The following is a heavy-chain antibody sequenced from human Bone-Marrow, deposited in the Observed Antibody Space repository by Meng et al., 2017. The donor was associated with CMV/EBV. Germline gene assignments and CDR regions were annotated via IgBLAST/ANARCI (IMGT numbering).Heavy chain of an antibody. D-gene: IGHD3-3*01. CDR1: GFTLSSYW. CDR2: LSSDGVTA. CDR3: AKDQGLDFWSGDFDY. V-gene: IGHV3-74*01. J-gene: IGHJ4*02. Sequence: GGSLRLSCAASGFTLSSYWMHWVRQAPGKGLVWVSRLSSDGVTAYADSVKGRFTISRDNSKNTLYLQMNSLRAEDTAVYYCAKDQGLDFWSGDFDYWGQGTLVTVSS.